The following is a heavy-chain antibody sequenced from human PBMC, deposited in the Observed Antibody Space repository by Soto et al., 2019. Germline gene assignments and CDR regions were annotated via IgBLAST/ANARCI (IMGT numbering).Heavy chain of an antibody. J-gene: IGHJ6*02. D-gene: IGHD1-20*01. Sequence: EVQLLETGGDLVQPGGSLRLSCAASGFSFSSYAMSWVRQGPGKGLEWVSAISGSGGSTYYADSVKGRFTISRDNSNNALFLQMNSLRAEDTAIYYCAKDRGNWRRYQYYGMDVWGQGTTVTVSS. CDR2: ISGSGGST. CDR3: AKDRGNWRRYQYYGMDV. CDR1: GFSFSSYA. V-gene: IGHV3-23*01.